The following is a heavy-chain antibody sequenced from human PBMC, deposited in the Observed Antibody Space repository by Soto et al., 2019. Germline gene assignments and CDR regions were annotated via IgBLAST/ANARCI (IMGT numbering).Heavy chain of an antibody. CDR2: INAGNGNT. J-gene: IGHJ4*02. Sequence: GASVKVSCKASGYTFTSYAMHWVRQAPGQRLEWMGWINAGNGNTKYSQKFQGRVTITRDTSASTAYMELSSLRSEDTAVYYCARGPGGAGTSRSLGYRTFDYGGQGTLVTVSS. V-gene: IGHV1-3*01. CDR1: GYTFTSYA. D-gene: IGHD6-19*01. CDR3: ARGPGGAGTSRSLGYRTFDY.